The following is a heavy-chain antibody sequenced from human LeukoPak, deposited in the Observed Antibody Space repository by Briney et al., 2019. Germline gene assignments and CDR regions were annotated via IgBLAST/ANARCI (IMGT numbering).Heavy chain of an antibody. D-gene: IGHD3-3*01. Sequence: GGSLRLSCAGAEFTFSGYTMNWVRQAPGKGLEWVSYISPDSTEIYYADSVKGRFTISRDNSKNTLYLQMNSLRAEDTAVYYCAKDYERFYYYMDVWGKGTTVTVSS. CDR1: EFTFSGYT. J-gene: IGHJ6*03. CDR3: AKDYERFYYYMDV. CDR2: ISPDSTEI. V-gene: IGHV3-21*05.